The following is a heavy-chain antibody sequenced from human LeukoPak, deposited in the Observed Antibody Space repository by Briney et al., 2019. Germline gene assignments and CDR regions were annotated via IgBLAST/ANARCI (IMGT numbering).Heavy chain of an antibody. J-gene: IGHJ4*02. CDR3: AKDVAAAGGRSDS. Sequence: PGRSLRLSCAGSGCTFDDYAMHGVRQAPGKGLEWVSGISWNSGSIGYADSVKGRFTISRDNAKNSLYLQMNSLRAEDTALYYCAKDVAAAGGRSDSWGQGTLVTVSS. CDR1: GCTFDDYA. D-gene: IGHD6-13*01. V-gene: IGHV3-9*01. CDR2: ISWNSGSI.